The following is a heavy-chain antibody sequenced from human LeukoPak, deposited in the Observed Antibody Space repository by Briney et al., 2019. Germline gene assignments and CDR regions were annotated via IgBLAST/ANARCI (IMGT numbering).Heavy chain of an antibody. CDR2: MNPNSGNT. D-gene: IGHD3-3*01. V-gene: IGHV1-8*01. CDR3: ARGLNYDFWSGYYRNWFDP. Sequence: ASVKASCKASGYTFTSYDINWVRQATGQGLEWMGWMNPNSGNTGYAQKFQGRVTMTRNTSISTAYMELSSLRSEDTAVYYCARGLNYDFWSGYYRNWFDPWGQGTLVTVSS. CDR1: GYTFTSYD. J-gene: IGHJ5*02.